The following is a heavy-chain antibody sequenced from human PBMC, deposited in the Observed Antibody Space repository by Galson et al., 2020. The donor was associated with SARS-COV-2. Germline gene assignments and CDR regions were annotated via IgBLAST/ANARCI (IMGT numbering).Heavy chain of an antibody. V-gene: IGHV4-34*01. CDR2: INFGGNT. D-gene: IGHD3-10*01. J-gene: IGHJ6*03. CDR1: CGSFSGYS. CDR3: ARGHRGVVPSPVLGLGPYYSYYYMDV. Sequence: SETLSLTCAVYCGSFSGYSWTWIRQPPGKGLEWIGEINFGGNTNYSPSLRSRVTVSVDTSKNQFSLNLRSVTAADTALYYCARGHRGVVPSPVLGLGPYYSYYYMDVWGKGTTVTVSS.